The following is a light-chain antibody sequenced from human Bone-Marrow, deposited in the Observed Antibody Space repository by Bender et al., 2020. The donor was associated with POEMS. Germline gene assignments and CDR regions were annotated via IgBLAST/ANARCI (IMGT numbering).Light chain of an antibody. CDR1: KIGRES. V-gene: IGLV3-21*02. Sequence: SYVLTQPPSVSVAPGQTARITCGGNKIGRESVHWYQQKSGQAPVLVVYDDNDRPSGIPERFSGSNAGDTATLTISRVEAGDEADYYCQVWDYSSDHVVFGGGTKLTVL. CDR3: QVWDYSSDHVV. J-gene: IGLJ3*02. CDR2: DDN.